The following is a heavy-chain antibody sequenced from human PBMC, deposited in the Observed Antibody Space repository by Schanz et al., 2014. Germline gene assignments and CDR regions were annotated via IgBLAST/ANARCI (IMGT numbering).Heavy chain of an antibody. CDR2: ISPYTGNT. CDR1: GGTFSSFG. J-gene: IGHJ5*02. Sequence: VQLEQSGAEVKKPGSSVKVSCKASGGTFSSFGINWVRQAPGQGLEWVGWISPYTGNTHYFDKMEGRVTMTTDTSTGTAYMELRSLRSDDTAVYYCARDRRRYCSTASCLHDNWFDPWGQGTLVIVSS. D-gene: IGHD2-2*01. CDR3: ARDRRRYCSTASCLHDNWFDP. V-gene: IGHV1-18*01.